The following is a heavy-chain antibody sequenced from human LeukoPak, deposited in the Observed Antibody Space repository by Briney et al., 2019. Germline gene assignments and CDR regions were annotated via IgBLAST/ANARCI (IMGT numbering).Heavy chain of an antibody. CDR1: GFAFNDFA. J-gene: IGHJ4*02. Sequence: GGSLRLSCAASGFAFNDFAMYWVRQAPGKGLDWVAVIWRDGSHKYYAHSIKGRFTISRDNSKNTLYLQMSSLRAEDTAVYYCAKSSIMFAAGRLGSIDFWGQGTLVTASS. V-gene: IGHV3-33*06. CDR3: AKSSIMFAAGRLGSIDF. CDR2: IWRDGSHK. D-gene: IGHD1-26*01.